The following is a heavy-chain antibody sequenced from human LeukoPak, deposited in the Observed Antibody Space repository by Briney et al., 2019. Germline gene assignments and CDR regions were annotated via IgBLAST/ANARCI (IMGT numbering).Heavy chain of an antibody. D-gene: IGHD3-22*01. CDR2: INDSGST. Sequence: SETLSLTCAVYGGSFSGYYWSWIRQPPGKGLEWIGEINDSGSTSCSPSLKSRVSISVDTSKNQFSLKLSSVSAADTAVYYCARVIDYDISGYYLGYWGQGNRVTVFS. CDR1: GGSFSGYY. J-gene: IGHJ4*02. V-gene: IGHV4-34*01. CDR3: ARVIDYDISGYYLGY.